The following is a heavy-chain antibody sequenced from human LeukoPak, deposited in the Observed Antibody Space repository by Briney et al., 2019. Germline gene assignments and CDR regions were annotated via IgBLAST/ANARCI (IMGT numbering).Heavy chain of an antibody. CDR1: GGTFSSYA. CDR2: IIPILGIA. CDR3: ARLPSYETYHFDY. Sequence: SVKVSCKASGGTFSSYAISWMRQAPGQGLEWMGRIIPILGIANYAQKFQGRVTITADKSTSTAYMELSSLRSEDTAVYYCARLPSYETYHFDYWGQGTLVTVSS. D-gene: IGHD5-12*01. J-gene: IGHJ4*02. V-gene: IGHV1-69*04.